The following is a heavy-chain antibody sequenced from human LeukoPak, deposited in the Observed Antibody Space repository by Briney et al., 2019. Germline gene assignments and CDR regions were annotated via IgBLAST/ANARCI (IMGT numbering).Heavy chain of an antibody. CDR1: GGSISSSSYY. CDR3: ARGPDPYYYDSSGYYYALDY. D-gene: IGHD3-22*01. V-gene: IGHV4-39*07. Sequence: PSETLSLTCTVSGGSISSSSYYWGWIRQPPGKGLEWIGSIYYSGSTYYNPSLESRVTISVDTSKNQFSLKLSSVTAADTAVYYCARGPDPYYYDSSGYYYALDYWGQGTLVTVSS. J-gene: IGHJ4*02. CDR2: IYYSGST.